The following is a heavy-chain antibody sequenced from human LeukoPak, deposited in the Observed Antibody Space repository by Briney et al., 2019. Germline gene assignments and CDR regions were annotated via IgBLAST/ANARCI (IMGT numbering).Heavy chain of an antibody. Sequence: PSETLSLTCTVSGGSISSSSYYWGWIRQPPGKGLEWIGSIYYSGSTYYNPSLKSRVTISVDTSKNQFSLKLSSVTAADTAVYYCARDKIAVADHCFDYWGQGTLVTVSS. D-gene: IGHD6-19*01. J-gene: IGHJ4*02. CDR3: ARDKIAVADHCFDY. CDR2: IYYSGST. V-gene: IGHV4-39*07. CDR1: GGSISSSSYY.